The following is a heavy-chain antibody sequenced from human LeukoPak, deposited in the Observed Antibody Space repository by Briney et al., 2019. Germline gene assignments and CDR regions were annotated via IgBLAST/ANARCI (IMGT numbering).Heavy chain of an antibody. V-gene: IGHV3-30-3*01. CDR3: ASFSSWYLYFQH. J-gene: IGHJ1*01. D-gene: IGHD6-13*01. Sequence: GRSLRLSCAASGFTFSSYAMHWVRQAPGKGLEWVAVISYDGCNKYYADSVKGRFTISRDNAKNSLYLQMNSLRAEDTAVYYCASFSSWYLYFQHWGQGTLVTVSS. CDR1: GFTFSSYA. CDR2: ISYDGCNK.